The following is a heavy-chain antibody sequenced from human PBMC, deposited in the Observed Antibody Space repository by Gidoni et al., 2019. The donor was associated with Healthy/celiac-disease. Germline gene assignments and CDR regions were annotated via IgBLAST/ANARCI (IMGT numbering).Heavy chain of an antibody. CDR3: ARVLGKRKYQLLGWFDP. J-gene: IGHJ5*02. CDR2: INHSGST. D-gene: IGHD2-2*01. Sequence: QVQLQQWGAGLLKPSETLSLTCAVYGGSFSGYCWSWIRQPPGKGLEWIGEINHSGSTNYNPSLKSRVTISVDTSKNQFSLKLSAVTAADTAVYYCARVLGKRKYQLLGWFDPWGQGTLVTVSS. CDR1: GGSFSGYC. V-gene: IGHV4-34*01.